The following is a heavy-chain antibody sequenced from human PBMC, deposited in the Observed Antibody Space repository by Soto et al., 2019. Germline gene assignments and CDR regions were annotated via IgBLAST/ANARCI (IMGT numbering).Heavy chain of an antibody. Sequence: SVKVSCKASGGTFGSYAISWVRQAPGQGLEWMGGIIPIFGTANYAQKFQGRVTITADESTSTAYMELSSLRPEDTAVYYCARGLRIMYYDILTGSPPYYYGMDVWGQGTTVTVSS. CDR1: GGTFGSYA. D-gene: IGHD3-9*01. V-gene: IGHV1-69*13. CDR2: IIPIFGTA. J-gene: IGHJ6*02. CDR3: ARGLRIMYYDILTGSPPYYYGMDV.